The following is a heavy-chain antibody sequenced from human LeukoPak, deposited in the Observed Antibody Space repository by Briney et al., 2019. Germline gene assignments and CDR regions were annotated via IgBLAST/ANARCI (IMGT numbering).Heavy chain of an antibody. CDR1: GGSISCGDYY. V-gene: IGHV4-30-4*01. Sequence: SETLSLTCTVSGGSISCGDYYWSWIRQPPGKGLEWIGYIYYSGSTYYNPSLKSRVTISVDTSKNQFSLKLSSVTAADTAVYYCARFHGGYSYGFDYWGQGTLVTVSS. J-gene: IGHJ4*02. CDR3: ARFHGGYSYGFDY. D-gene: IGHD5-18*01. CDR2: IYYSGST.